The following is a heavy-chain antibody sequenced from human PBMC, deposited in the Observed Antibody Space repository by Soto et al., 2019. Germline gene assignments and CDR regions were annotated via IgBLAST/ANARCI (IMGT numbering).Heavy chain of an antibody. CDR2: IYYSGST. D-gene: IGHD6-13*01. Sequence: SETLSLTCTVSGGSISSYYWSWIRQPPGKGLEWIGYIYYSGSTNYNPSLKSRVTISVDTSKNQFSLKLSSVTAADTAVYYCSRRYSSSFDYWGQGTLVTVSS. CDR1: GGSISSYY. CDR3: SRRYSSSFDY. V-gene: IGHV4-59*08. J-gene: IGHJ4*02.